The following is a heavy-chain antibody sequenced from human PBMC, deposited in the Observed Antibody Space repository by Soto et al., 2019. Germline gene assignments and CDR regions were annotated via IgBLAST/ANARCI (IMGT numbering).Heavy chain of an antibody. CDR1: GFTFSSYA. CDR3: AKGAYCSGGSCYEGNWFDP. V-gene: IGHV3-23*01. Sequence: GGSLRLSCAASGFTFSSYAMSWVRQAPGKGLEWVSAISGSGGSTYYADSVKGRFTISRDNSKNTLYLQMNSLRAEDTAVYYCAKGAYCSGGSCYEGNWFDPWGQGTLVTVSS. D-gene: IGHD2-15*01. J-gene: IGHJ5*02. CDR2: ISGSGGST.